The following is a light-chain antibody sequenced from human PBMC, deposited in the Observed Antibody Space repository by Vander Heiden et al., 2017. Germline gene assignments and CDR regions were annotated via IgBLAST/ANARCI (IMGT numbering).Light chain of an antibody. V-gene: IGKV1-39*01. CDR1: QTISNY. CDR2: AAS. Sequence: DIQMTQSPSSLSAYVGDRVTISCRASQTISNYLNWYQQKPGRAPKLLIYAASSLQSGVPSRFSGSGSGTDFTLTISRLRPEDFATYYCQQSDSAPYTFGQGTKLEIK. J-gene: IGKJ2*01. CDR3: QQSDSAPYT.